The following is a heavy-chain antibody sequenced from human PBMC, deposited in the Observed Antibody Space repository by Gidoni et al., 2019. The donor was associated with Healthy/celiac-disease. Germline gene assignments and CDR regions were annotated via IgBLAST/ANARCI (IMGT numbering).Heavy chain of an antibody. D-gene: IGHD6-13*01. CDR1: GYTFTGYY. Sequence: QVQLVQSGAEVKKPGASVQVSCKASGYTFTGYYMHWVRQAPGQGLEWMGWINPNSGGTNYAQKFQGRVTMTRDTSISTAYMELSRLRSDDTAVYYCARASSSWPQDYYYYGMDVWGQGTTVTVSS. V-gene: IGHV1-2*02. J-gene: IGHJ6*02. CDR2: INPNSGGT. CDR3: ARASSSWPQDYYYYGMDV.